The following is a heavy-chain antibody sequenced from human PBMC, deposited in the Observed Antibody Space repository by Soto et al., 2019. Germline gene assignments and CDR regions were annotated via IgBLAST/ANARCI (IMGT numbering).Heavy chain of an antibody. J-gene: IGHJ1*01. V-gene: IGHV3-74*01. D-gene: IGHD3-16*01. CDR1: GFTFSIYW. CDR3: ARGGASGVPPAH. CDR2: INSEGYST. Sequence: EVQLVESGGGLVQPGGSLRLSCAASGFTFSIYWMHWVRQAPGKGLVWVSRINSEGYSTNYADSVKGRFTISRDNAKNTLYLQMNSLRAEDTAVYYCARGGASGVPPAHWGQGTLVTVSS.